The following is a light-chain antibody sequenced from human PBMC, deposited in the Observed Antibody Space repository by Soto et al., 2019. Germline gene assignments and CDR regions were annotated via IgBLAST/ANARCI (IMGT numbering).Light chain of an antibody. CDR3: QQYYSYPWT. V-gene: IGKV1-8*01. CDR2: AAS. CDR1: QGISSY. Sequence: AIRMTQSPSSLSASTGDRVTITCRASQGISSYLAWYQQKPGKAPKLLIYAASTLQGGVPSRFSGSGSGTDFTLTISCLQSEDFATYYCQQYYSYPWTFGQGTKVDIK. J-gene: IGKJ1*01.